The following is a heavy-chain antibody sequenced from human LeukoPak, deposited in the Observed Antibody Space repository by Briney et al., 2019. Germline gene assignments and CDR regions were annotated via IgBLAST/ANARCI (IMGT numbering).Heavy chain of an antibody. Sequence: HPGGSLRLSCAASGFTFSDYYMSWVRQAPGKGLEWVAVIYTGGSTYYADSVKGRFTISRDNSKNTLYLQMNSLRVEDTAVYYCARDGDDTSGYFSPFDYWGQGTLVTVSS. V-gene: IGHV3-53*01. CDR2: IYTGGST. CDR1: GFTFSDYY. J-gene: IGHJ4*02. D-gene: IGHD3-22*01. CDR3: ARDGDDTSGYFSPFDY.